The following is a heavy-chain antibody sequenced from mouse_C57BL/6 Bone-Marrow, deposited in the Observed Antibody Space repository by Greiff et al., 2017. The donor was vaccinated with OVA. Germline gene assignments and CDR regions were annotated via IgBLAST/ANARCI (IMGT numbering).Heavy chain of an antibody. V-gene: IGHV1-50*01. CDR1: GYTFTSYW. CDR2: IDPSDSYT. Sequence: VQLQQPGAELVKPGASVKLSCKASGYTFTSYWMKWVKQRPGQGLEWIGEIDPSDSYTNYNQKFKGKATLTVDTSSSTAYMQLSSLTSEDSAVYYCARYDYDRIPLWYYAMDYWGQGTSVTVSS. J-gene: IGHJ4*01. CDR3: ARYDYDRIPLWYYAMDY. D-gene: IGHD2-4*01.